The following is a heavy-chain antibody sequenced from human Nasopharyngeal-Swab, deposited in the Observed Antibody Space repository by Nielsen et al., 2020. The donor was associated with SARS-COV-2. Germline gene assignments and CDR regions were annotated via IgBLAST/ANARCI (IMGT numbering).Heavy chain of an antibody. CDR2: FDPEDGET. CDR3: ATGPAVADQYYYYYGMDV. D-gene: IGHD6-19*01. J-gene: IGHJ6*02. CDR1: GYTFTSYG. V-gene: IGHV1-24*01. Sequence: ASVKVSCKASGYTFTSYGISWVRQAPGQGLEWMGGFDPEDGETIYAQKFQGRVTMTEDTSTDTAYMELSSLRSEDTAVYYCATGPAVADQYYYYYGMDVWGQGTTVTVSS.